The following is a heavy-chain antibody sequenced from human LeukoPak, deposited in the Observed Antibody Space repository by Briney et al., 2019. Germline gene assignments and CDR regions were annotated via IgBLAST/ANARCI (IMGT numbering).Heavy chain of an antibody. J-gene: IGHJ4*02. CDR1: GGSISSSSHY. CDR2: IYYSGST. CDR3: AGTHGQWELRHSNFDY. V-gene: IGHV4-39*01. Sequence: SETLSLTCTVSGGSISSSSHYWGWIRQSPEKGLEWIGNIYYSGSTYYNPSLKSRVTISVDTSRNQFSLKLTSVTAADTAVYYCAGTHGQWELRHSNFDYWGQGTLVTASS. D-gene: IGHD1-7*01.